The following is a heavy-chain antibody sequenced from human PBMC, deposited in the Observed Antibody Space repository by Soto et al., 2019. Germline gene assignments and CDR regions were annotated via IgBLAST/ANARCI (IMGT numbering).Heavy chain of an antibody. CDR2: INPNGGST. V-gene: IGHV1-46*01. CDR1: GYTFTNYY. CDR3: AKDRSGSYYFPFDI. D-gene: IGHD1-26*01. Sequence: ASVKVSCKASGYTFTNYYIDWVRQAPGQGLEWMGIINPNGGSTTYVQKFQGRVTMTRDTSTSTVYMELSSLRSEDTAVYYYAKDRSGSYYFPFDIWGQGTMVTVSS. J-gene: IGHJ3*02.